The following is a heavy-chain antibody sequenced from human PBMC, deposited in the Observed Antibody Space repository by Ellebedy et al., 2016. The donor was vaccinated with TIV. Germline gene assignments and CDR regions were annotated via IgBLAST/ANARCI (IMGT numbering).Heavy chain of an antibody. CDR2: ISFDGTTK. CDR3: ATHYDFLPSSLAAFDM. Sequence: PGGSLRLSCEASGFTFSSYGLHCVRQAPCKGLQRVAVISFDGTTKHYVDSVKGRFTISRDNSKNTVFLQMNSLRVEATAVYYCATHYDFLPSSLAAFDMWGQGTLVTVSS. D-gene: IGHD3-3*01. CDR1: GFTFSSYG. V-gene: IGHV3-30*03. J-gene: IGHJ3*02.